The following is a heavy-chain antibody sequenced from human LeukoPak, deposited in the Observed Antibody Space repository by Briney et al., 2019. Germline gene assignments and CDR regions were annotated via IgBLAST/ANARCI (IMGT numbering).Heavy chain of an antibody. CDR1: GFTFSSYS. J-gene: IGHJ4*02. V-gene: IGHV3-21*04. Sequence: GGSLRLSCAASGFTFSSYSMNWVRQAPGKGLEWVSSISSSSSYIYYADSVKGRFTISRDNSKSTLCLQMNSLRAEDTAVYYCAKQLGYCSDGSCYFPYWGQGTLVTVSS. CDR2: ISSSSSYI. CDR3: AKQLGYCSDGSCYFPY. D-gene: IGHD2-15*01.